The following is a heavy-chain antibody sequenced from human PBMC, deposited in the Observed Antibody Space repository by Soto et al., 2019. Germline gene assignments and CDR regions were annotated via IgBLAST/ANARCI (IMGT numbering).Heavy chain of an antibody. CDR2: IYYSGST. V-gene: IGHV4-59*01. J-gene: IGHJ6*02. Sequence: SETLSLTCTVSGGSISSYYWSWIRQPPGKGLEWIGYIYYSGSTNYNPSLKSRVTISVDTSKNQFSLKLSSVTAADTAVYYCARLKGSGYCNGGSCYSGKTYYYYGMDVWGQGTTVTVSS. CDR3: ARLKGSGYCNGGSCYSGKTYYYYGMDV. CDR1: GGSISSYY. D-gene: IGHD2-15*01.